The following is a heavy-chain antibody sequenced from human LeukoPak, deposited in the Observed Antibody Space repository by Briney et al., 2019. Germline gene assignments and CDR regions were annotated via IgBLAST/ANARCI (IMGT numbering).Heavy chain of an antibody. CDR3: ARVLVVPAAVYYYYGMDV. CDR1: GFTFSDYY. Sequence: GGSLRLSCVVSGFTFSDYYMSWIRQAPGKGLEWVSYISSSGSTIYYADSVKGRFTISRDNAKNSLYLQMNSLRAEDTAVYYCARVLVVPAAVYYYYGMDVWGQGTTVTVSS. D-gene: IGHD2-2*01. V-gene: IGHV3-11*01. J-gene: IGHJ6*02. CDR2: ISSSGSTI.